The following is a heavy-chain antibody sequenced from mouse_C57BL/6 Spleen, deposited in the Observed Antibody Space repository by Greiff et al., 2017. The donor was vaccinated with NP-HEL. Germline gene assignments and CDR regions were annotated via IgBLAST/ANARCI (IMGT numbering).Heavy chain of an antibody. CDR1: GYTFTDHT. CDR3: ANHYYGSSFYYAMDY. CDR2: IYPRDGST. V-gene: IGHV1-78*01. D-gene: IGHD1-1*01. Sequence: QVQLQQSDAELVKPGASVKISCKVSGYTFTDHTIHWMKQRPEQGLEWIGYIYPRDGSTKYNEKFKGKATLTADKSSSTAYMQLNSLTSEDSAFYFCANHYYGSSFYYAMDYWGQGTSVTVSS. J-gene: IGHJ4*01.